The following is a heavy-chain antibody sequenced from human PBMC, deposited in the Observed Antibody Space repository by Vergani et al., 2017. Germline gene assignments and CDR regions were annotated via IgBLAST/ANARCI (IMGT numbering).Heavy chain of an antibody. Sequence: QLQLQESGPGLVKPSETLSLTCTVSGGSISSSSYYWGWIRQPPGKGLEWIGSIYYSGSTYYNPSLKSRVTRSLDTSKNQFSLKLSSVTAADTAVYYCARDLPSGNYFDYWGQGTLVTVSS. D-gene: IGHD3-10*01. CDR1: GGSISSSSYY. J-gene: IGHJ4*02. V-gene: IGHV4-39*07. CDR2: IYYSGST. CDR3: ARDLPSGNYFDY.